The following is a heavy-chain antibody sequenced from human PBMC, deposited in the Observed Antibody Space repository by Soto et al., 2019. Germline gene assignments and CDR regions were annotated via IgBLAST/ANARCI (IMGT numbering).Heavy chain of an antibody. V-gene: IGHV3-30*18. CDR3: AKFPGYSSSWSARGGSY. CDR1: GFTFSSYG. Sequence: GGSLRLSCAASGFTFSSYGMHWVRQAPGKGLEWVAVISYDGSNKYYADSVKGRFTISRDNSKNTLYLQMNSLRAEDTAVYYCAKFPGYSSSWSARGGSYWGQGTLVTVSS. J-gene: IGHJ4*02. D-gene: IGHD6-13*01. CDR2: ISYDGSNK.